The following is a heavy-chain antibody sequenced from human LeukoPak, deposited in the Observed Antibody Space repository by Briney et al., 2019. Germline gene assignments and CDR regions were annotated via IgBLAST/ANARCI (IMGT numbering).Heavy chain of an antibody. CDR1: GFTVSSNY. D-gene: IGHD5-12*01. Sequence: GGSLRLSCAASGFTVSSNYMSWVRRAPGKGLEWVANIKQDGSDKKYVDSVKGRFTISRDNAKNSLYLQMNSLRAEDTAVYYCARARYSGYGSALDYWGQGTLVTVSS. J-gene: IGHJ4*02. CDR3: ARARYSGYGSALDY. V-gene: IGHV3-7*04. CDR2: IKQDGSDK.